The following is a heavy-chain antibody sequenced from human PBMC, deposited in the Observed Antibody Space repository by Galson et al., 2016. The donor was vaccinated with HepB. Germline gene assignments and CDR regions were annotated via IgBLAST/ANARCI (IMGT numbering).Heavy chain of an antibody. CDR2: ISSRSHDI. Sequence: SLRLSCAASGFTFNSYSMNWVRQAPGKGLEWIAYISSRSHDIYYADSVRGRFTISRDNPGNSLVLQMNSLRGEDTAVYYCARGPQDYYGSGRFPFDHWGQGTLITVSS. CDR1: GFTFNSYS. D-gene: IGHD3-10*01. V-gene: IGHV3-21*05. CDR3: ARGPQDYYGSGRFPFDH. J-gene: IGHJ4*02.